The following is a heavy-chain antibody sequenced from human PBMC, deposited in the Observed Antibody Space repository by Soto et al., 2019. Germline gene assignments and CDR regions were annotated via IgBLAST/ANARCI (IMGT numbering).Heavy chain of an antibody. J-gene: IGHJ6*03. D-gene: IGHD2-2*01. CDR3: ARVLAENCSSTSCYVVRRYYYMDV. CDR2: ISAYNGNT. Sequence: GASVKVSCKASGYTFTSYGISWVRQAPGQGLEWIGWISAYNGNTNYAQKIQGRVTMTTDTSTSTAYMELRSLRSDDTAVYYCARVLAENCSSTSCYVVRRYYYMDVWGKGTTVTVSS. CDR1: GYTFTSYG. V-gene: IGHV1-18*01.